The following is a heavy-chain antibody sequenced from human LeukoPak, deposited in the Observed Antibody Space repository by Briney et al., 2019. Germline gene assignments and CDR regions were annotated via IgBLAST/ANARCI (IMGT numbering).Heavy chain of an antibody. CDR1: GGSISSYY. Sequence: SETLSLTCTVSGGSISSYYWNWIRQPPGKGLEWIGYIFYSGRTNYNPSLKSRVTISVDTSKNWFSLRLTSVTAADTAVYYCAGSYDSSGYYDYWGQGTLVTVSS. CDR3: AGSYDSSGYYDY. CDR2: IFYSGRT. J-gene: IGHJ4*02. D-gene: IGHD3-22*01. V-gene: IGHV4-59*01.